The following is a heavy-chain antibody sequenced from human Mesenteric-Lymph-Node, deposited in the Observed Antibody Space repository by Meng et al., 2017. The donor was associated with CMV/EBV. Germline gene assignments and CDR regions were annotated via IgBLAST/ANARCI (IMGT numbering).Heavy chain of an antibody. D-gene: IGHD3-3*01. CDR2: ISGSSNYI. V-gene: IGHV3-21*01. J-gene: IGHJ4*02. CDR3: ARVRFLEWLPADY. CDR1: GFTFRSYV. Sequence: GESLKISCAASGFTFRSYVMNWVRQAPGKGLEWVSSISGSSNYIYYADSVKGRFTISRDSAKNSLYLQMNSLRAEDTAVYYCARVRFLEWLPADYWGQGTLVTVSS.